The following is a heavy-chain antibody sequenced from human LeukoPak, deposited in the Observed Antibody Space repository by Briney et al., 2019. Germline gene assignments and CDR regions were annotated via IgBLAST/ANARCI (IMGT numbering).Heavy chain of an antibody. CDR1: GFTFSSYA. CDR3: AKATYYDILTCLIGC. J-gene: IGHJ1*01. V-gene: IGHV3-23*01. Sequence: PGGSLRLSCAASGFTFSSYAMSWVRQAPGKGLEWVSAISGSGGSTYYADSVKGRFTISRDNSKNTLYLQMNSLRAEDTAVYYCAKATYYDILTCLIGCWGQGTLVTVSS. D-gene: IGHD3-9*01. CDR2: ISGSGGST.